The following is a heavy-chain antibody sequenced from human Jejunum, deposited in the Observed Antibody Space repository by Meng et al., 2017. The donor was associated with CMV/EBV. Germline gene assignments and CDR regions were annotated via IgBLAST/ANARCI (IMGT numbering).Heavy chain of an antibody. CDR2: IHFDGSHN. J-gene: IGHJ4*02. Sequence: GFSFSNNGMHWVRQPPGKGLEWVAFIHFDGSHNYYEDSVKGRFTISRDNSKNTLYLQMNSLRPEDTAVYYCARDPSQYGSSYYFDYWGQGTLVTVSS. CDR1: GFSFSNNG. V-gene: IGHV3-30*02. CDR3: ARDPSQYGSSYYFDY. D-gene: IGHD6-6*01.